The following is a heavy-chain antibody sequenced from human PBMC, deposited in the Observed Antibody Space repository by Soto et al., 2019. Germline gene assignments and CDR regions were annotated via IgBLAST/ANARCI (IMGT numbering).Heavy chain of an antibody. Sequence: SETLSLTCAVSGYSIRNGYYWGWIRQPPGKGLEWIGSMYHSGIAYYNPSLQSRVAISIDTSKNQFSLKLISVTAADTAVYYCARDYEYYYDNSADYSRPFDFWGQGILVTVSS. J-gene: IGHJ4*02. D-gene: IGHD3-22*01. CDR2: MYHSGIA. CDR1: GYSIRNGYY. V-gene: IGHV4-38-2*02. CDR3: ARDYEYYYDNSADYSRPFDF.